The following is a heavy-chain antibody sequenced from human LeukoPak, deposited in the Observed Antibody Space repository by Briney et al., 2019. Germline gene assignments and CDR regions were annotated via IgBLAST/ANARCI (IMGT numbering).Heavy chain of an antibody. D-gene: IGHD6-19*01. Sequence: SETLSLTCTVSGGSISSSYYYWGWIRQPPGKGLEWFGSIYFSGSTFYNPSLKSRGTISVDTSKNQFSLKLNSVTAADTAVYFCARQVVAVAGTGYFDYWGQGTLVTVSS. J-gene: IGHJ4*02. CDR2: IYFSGST. CDR3: ARQVVAVAGTGYFDY. V-gene: IGHV4-39*01. CDR1: GGSISSSYYY.